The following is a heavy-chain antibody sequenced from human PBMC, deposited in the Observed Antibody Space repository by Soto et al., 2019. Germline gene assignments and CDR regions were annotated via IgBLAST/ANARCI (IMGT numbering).Heavy chain of an antibody. J-gene: IGHJ6*02. CDR2: ISYDGRLK. CDR1: GFSFRNYG. V-gene: IGHV3-30*18. CDR3: AKDVTATQHYYYYGMDV. Sequence: SLRLSCAASGFSFRNYGMHWVRQAPGKGLEWVAVISYDGRLKYYADSVKGRFTISRDKSWNTLYLQMNSLRPGDTAIYYCAKDVTATQHYYYYGMDVWGQGTTVTVSS.